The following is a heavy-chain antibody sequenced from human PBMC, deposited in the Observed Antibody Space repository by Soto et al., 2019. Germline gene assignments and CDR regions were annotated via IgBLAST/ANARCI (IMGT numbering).Heavy chain of an antibody. V-gene: IGHV4-4*07. CDR3: AMSRGNNYGMDV. D-gene: IGHD1-26*01. CDR1: GGSISSYY. Sequence: SETLSLTCSVSGGSISSYYWSWIRQPAGKGLEWIGRIYTSGSTNYSPSLKSRVTMSIDTSRNQFSLNLSSVTAADTAVYYSAMSRGNNYGMDVWGQGTTVTVSS. J-gene: IGHJ6*02. CDR2: IYTSGST.